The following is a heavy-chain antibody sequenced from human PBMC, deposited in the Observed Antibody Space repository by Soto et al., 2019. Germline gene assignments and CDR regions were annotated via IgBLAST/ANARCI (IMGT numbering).Heavy chain of an antibody. CDR2: IYYSGST. Sequence: PSETQSLTCAVSGGYIRSGNYYWSWIRQPPGKGLEWIGYIYYSGSTYYNPSLKSRVTISIDTSKNQFSLNLSSVTAADTAVYYCARGPSGDKVHYWGQGALVTVSS. CDR3: ARGPSGDKVHY. V-gene: IGHV4-30-4*01. CDR1: GGYIRSGNYY. D-gene: IGHD7-27*01. J-gene: IGHJ4*02.